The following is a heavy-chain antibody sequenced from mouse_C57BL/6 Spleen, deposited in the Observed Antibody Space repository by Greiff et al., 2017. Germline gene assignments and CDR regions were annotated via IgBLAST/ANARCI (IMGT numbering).Heavy chain of an antibody. CDR1: GYAFSSYW. J-gene: IGHJ4*01. CDR3: ARDYGSRVYAMDY. V-gene: IGHV1-80*01. D-gene: IGHD1-1*01. CDR2: IYPGDGDT. Sequence: VQRVESGAELVKPGASVKISCKASGYAFSSYWMNWVKQRPGKGLEWIGQIYPGDGDTNYNGKFKGKATLTADKSSSTAYMQLSSLTSEDSAVYFCARDYGSRVYAMDYWGQGTSVTVSS.